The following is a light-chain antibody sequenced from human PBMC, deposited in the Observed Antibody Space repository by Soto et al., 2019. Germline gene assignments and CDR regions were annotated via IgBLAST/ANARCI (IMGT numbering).Light chain of an antibody. Sequence: DIQMTQSPSTLSASIGDTVTITCRASQTISGWLAWYQQRPGKAPKLLIFDASTLESGVPSRFSGSGSGTTFTLTISSLQAGDFATYYCLQYNGYYRTFGQGTKVDIK. J-gene: IGKJ1*01. CDR3: LQYNGYYRT. CDR1: QTISGW. CDR2: DAS. V-gene: IGKV1-5*01.